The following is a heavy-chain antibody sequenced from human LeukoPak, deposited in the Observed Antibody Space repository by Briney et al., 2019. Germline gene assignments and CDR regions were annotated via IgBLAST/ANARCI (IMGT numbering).Heavy chain of an antibody. J-gene: IGHJ4*02. CDR3: ARATTRSELGLTNFDY. D-gene: IGHD4-11*01. V-gene: IGHV4-30-2*01. CDR2: IYHSGST. CDR1: GGSISSGGYY. Sequence: ASQTLSLTCTVSGGSISSGGYYWSWIRQPPGKGLEWIGYIYHSGSTYYNPSLKSRVTISVDRSKNQFSLQLNSVTPEDTAVYYCARATTRSELGLTNFDYWGQGTLVTVSS.